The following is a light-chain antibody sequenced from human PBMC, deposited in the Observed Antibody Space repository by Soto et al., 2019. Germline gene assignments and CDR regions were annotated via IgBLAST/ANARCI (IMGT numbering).Light chain of an antibody. Sequence: QSLLTQPPSVSAAPGQKFTISCSGISSNIVNNYLSWYHQLPGTAPKLLIYENNKRPSGIPDRFSGSKSGTSATLGITGLQTGDEADYYCGTWDSSLSAGEVFGTGTKVTAL. CDR1: SSNIVNNY. CDR2: ENN. J-gene: IGLJ1*01. V-gene: IGLV1-51*02. CDR3: GTWDSSLSAGEV.